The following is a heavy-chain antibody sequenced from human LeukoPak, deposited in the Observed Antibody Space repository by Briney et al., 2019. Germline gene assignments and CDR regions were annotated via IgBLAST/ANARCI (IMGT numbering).Heavy chain of an antibody. V-gene: IGHV1-69*05. CDR1: EGTFSSYA. J-gene: IGHJ6*03. CDR3: AITLGSTYYYYYYMDV. D-gene: IGHD2-2*01. CDR2: IIPIFGTA. Sequence: GASVKVSCKASEGTFSSYAISWVRQAPGQGLEWMGGIIPIFGTANYAQKFQGRVTITTDESTSTAYMELSSLRSEDTAVYYCAITLGSTYYYYYYMDVWGKGTTVTVSS.